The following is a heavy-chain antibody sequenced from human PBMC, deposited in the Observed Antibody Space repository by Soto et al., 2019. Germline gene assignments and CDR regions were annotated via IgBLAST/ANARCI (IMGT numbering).Heavy chain of an antibody. CDR3: AKKGYYPSGKINLFDS. D-gene: IGHD3-10*01. CDR2: VAHSRRT. J-gene: IGHJ4*02. Sequence: SETLSLTCAVSGYSTNSDYYWGWIRQPPGKGMGWIGSVAHSRRTYYSPSLRSRLTIFIDTTKNQFSLRLPSVTDADTAMYFCAKKGYYPSGKINLFDSWGPGTLVTVSS. V-gene: IGHV4-38-2*01. CDR1: GYSTNSDYY.